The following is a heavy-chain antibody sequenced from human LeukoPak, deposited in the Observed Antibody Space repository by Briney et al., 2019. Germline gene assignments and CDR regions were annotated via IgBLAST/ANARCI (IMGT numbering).Heavy chain of an antibody. Sequence: SETLSLTGSVYGGSCSDYYWGWIRQPPGKGREGIGDINHSGSTNYNPSLKSPVTLSVDTSKNQFSLKLSSVTAADTAVYYCARGERGPRGSRSYLNGMDVWGQGTTVTVSS. V-gene: IGHV4-34*01. D-gene: IGHD2-15*01. J-gene: IGHJ6*02. CDR1: GGSCSDYY. CDR3: ARGERGPRGSRSYLNGMDV. CDR2: INHSGST.